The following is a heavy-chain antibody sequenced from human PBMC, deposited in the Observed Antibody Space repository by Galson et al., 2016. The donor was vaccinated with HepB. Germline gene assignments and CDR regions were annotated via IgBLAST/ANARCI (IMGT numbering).Heavy chain of an antibody. CDR2: IYPGDSDT. CDR1: GYSFTRYW. D-gene: IGHD6-19*01. Sequence: QSGAAVKKPGESLTISCKGSGYSFTRYWVGWVRQRPGTGLEWMGLIYPGDSDTSYSPSFEGQVTISADKSTATAYLHWTSLKASDPAIYYCARRQFTAYGLDVWGQGTTVAVSS. CDR3: ARRQFTAYGLDV. J-gene: IGHJ6*02. V-gene: IGHV5-51*03.